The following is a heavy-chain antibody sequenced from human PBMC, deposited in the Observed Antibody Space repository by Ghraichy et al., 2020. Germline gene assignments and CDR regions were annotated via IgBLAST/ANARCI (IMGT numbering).Heavy chain of an antibody. Sequence: ASVKVSCKASGYTFIDYYMHWVRQAPGQGLEWMGWINPNSGGTNYAQKFQGRVTMTRDTSISTAYMELSRLRSDDTAIYYCARGGYGGTHWYFDLWGRGTLVTVSS. CDR3: ARGGYGGTHWYFDL. J-gene: IGHJ2*01. CDR1: GYTFIDYY. CDR2: INPNSGGT. D-gene: IGHD4-23*01. V-gene: IGHV1-2*02.